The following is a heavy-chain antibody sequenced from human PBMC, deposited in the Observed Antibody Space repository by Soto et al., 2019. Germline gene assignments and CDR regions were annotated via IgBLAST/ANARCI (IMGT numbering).Heavy chain of an antibody. V-gene: IGHV3-30*18. J-gene: IGHJ4*02. D-gene: IGHD6-19*01. CDR2: ISYDGSNK. CDR1: GFTFSNYG. Sequence: QVQLVESGGGVVQPGRSLRLSCAASGFTFSNYGMHWVRQAPGKGLEWVAVISYDGSNKYHADSVKGRFTISRDNSKNTLYLQMNSLRAGDTAVYYCAKDQSSGWSSDYWGQGTLVTVSS. CDR3: AKDQSSGWSSDY.